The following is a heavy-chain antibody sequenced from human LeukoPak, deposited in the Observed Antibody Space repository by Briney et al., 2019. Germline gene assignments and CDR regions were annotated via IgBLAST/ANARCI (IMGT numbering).Heavy chain of an antibody. Sequence: SETLSLTCTVSGGSISSSSYYWGWIRQPPGKGLEWIGSIYYSGSTYYNPSLKSRVTISVDTSKNQFSLKLSSVSAADTAVYYCARRGPPRTLLRGVKSGWFDPWGQGTLVTVSS. V-gene: IGHV4-39*07. CDR1: GGSISSSSYY. D-gene: IGHD3-10*01. J-gene: IGHJ5*02. CDR3: ARRGPPRTLLRGVKSGWFDP. CDR2: IYYSGST.